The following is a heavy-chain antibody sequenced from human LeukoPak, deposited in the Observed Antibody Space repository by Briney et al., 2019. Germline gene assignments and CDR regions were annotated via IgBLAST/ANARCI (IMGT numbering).Heavy chain of an antibody. D-gene: IGHD3-16*01. CDR1: GYTFTTYG. V-gene: IGHV1-18*01. CDR2: ISGYNGNT. Sequence: ASVKVSSKASGYTFTTYGIGWVRQSPGQGLEWMGWISGYNGNTNYAQKFQGRVTMTTDTSTSTAYMELRSLRSDDTAVYYCARTSHESVLYWSDPWGQGTLVNVSS. J-gene: IGHJ5*02. CDR3: ARTSHESVLYWSDP.